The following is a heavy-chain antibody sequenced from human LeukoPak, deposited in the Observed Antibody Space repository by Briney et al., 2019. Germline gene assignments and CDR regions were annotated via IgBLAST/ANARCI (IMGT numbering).Heavy chain of an antibody. J-gene: IGHJ4*02. Sequence: GGSLRLSCAASGFTFSSYGMHWVRQAPGKGLEWVAVISYDGSNKYYADSVKGRFTISRDNSKNTLYLQMNSLRAEDTAVYYCAKDTNTDLPDYWGQGTLVTVSS. CDR3: AKDTNTDLPDY. CDR1: GFTFSSYG. V-gene: IGHV3-30*18. CDR2: ISYDGSNK. D-gene: IGHD5-12*01.